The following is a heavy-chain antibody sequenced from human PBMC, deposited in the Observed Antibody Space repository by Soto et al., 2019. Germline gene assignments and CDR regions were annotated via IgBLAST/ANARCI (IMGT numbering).Heavy chain of an antibody. Sequence: SETLSLTCTVSGGSISGYYWSWIRQPPGKGLEWIGCIYYSGSTNYNPSLKSRVTISVDTSKNQFPLKLSSVTAADTAVYYCARETYGDYVGYFDPWGQGIQVTVS. D-gene: IGHD4-17*01. CDR2: IYYSGST. J-gene: IGHJ5*02. CDR1: GGSISGYY. V-gene: IGHV4-59*01. CDR3: ARETYGDYVGYFDP.